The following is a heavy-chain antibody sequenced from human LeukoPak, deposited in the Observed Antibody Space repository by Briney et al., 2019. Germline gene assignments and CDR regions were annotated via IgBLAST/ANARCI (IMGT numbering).Heavy chain of an antibody. D-gene: IGHD6-13*01. V-gene: IGHV1-69*04. CDR2: IIPILGIA. J-gene: IGHJ4*02. CDR3: VNGYPPVDY. Sequence: SVRVSCKASGGTFSSYAISWVRQAPGQGLEWMGRIIPILGIANYAQKFQGRVTITADKSTSTAYMELSSLRSEDTAVYYCVNGYPPVDYWGQGTLVTVSS. CDR1: GGTFSSYA.